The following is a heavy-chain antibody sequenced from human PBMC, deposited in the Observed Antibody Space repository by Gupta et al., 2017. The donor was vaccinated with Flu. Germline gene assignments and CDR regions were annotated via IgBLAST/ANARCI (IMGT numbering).Heavy chain of an antibody. V-gene: IGHV4-38-2*01. J-gene: IGHJ5*02. CDR1: GYSISSGYY. CDR3: ARVTTMVRGANWFDP. Sequence: QVQLQESGPGLVKPSETLSLTCAVSGYSISSGYYWGWIRQPPGKGLEWIGSIYHSGSTYYNPSLKSRVTISVDTSKNQFSLKLSSVTAADTAVYYCARVTTMVRGANWFDPWGQGTLVTVSS. CDR2: IYHSGST. D-gene: IGHD3-10*01.